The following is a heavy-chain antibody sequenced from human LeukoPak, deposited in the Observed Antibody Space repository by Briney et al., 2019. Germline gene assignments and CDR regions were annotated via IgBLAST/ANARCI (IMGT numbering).Heavy chain of an antibody. CDR2: IYYSDST. D-gene: IGHD3-3*01. V-gene: IGHV4-59*01. J-gene: IGHJ3*02. CDR3: ARGLNNRKSGRRFDVFEI. CDR1: GGSINNYF. Sequence: SETLSLTCTVSGGSINNYFWSWIRQPPGKGLECIAYIYYSDSTNYKPSLKSRVTVSVDTSKNQFSLKLSSVTAADTAVYYCARGLNNRKSGRRFDVFEIWGQGTMVTVSS.